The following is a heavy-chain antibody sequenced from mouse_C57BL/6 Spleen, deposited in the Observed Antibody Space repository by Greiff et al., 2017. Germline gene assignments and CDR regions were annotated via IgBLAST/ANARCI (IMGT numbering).Heavy chain of an antibody. CDR2: IYPSDSET. J-gene: IGHJ3*01. D-gene: IGHD2-5*01. V-gene: IGHV1-61*01. CDR1: GYTFTSYW. Sequence: QVQLQQPGAELVRPGSSVKLSCKASGYTFTSYWMDWVKQRPGQGLEWIGNIYPSDSETHYNQKFKDKATLTVDKSSSTAYMQLSSLTSEYSAVYYCARRSNSWFAYWGQGTLVTVSA. CDR3: ARRSNSWFAY.